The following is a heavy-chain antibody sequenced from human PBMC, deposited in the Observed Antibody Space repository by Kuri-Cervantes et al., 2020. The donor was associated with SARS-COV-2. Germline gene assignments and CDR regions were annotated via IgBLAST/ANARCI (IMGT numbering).Heavy chain of an antibody. Sequence: GGSLRLSCAASGFTFSSYAMHWVRQAPGKGLEWVAVISYDGSNKYYADSVKGRFTISRDNSKNTLYLQMNSLRAEDTAVYYCARVPGVDQYYYDSSGYSPPAPGDWYFDLWGRGTLVTVSS. D-gene: IGHD3-22*01. CDR2: ISYDGSNK. J-gene: IGHJ2*01. V-gene: IGHV3-30-3*01. CDR1: GFTFSSYA. CDR3: ARVPGVDQYYYDSSGYSPPAPGDWYFDL.